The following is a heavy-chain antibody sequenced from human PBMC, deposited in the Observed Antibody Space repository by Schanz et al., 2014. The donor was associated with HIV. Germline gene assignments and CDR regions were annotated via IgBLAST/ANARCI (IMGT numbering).Heavy chain of an antibody. CDR1: GDTFTGDF. J-gene: IGHJ3*02. D-gene: IGHD1-26*01. V-gene: IGHV1-2*02. CDR2: INPNSGGT. CDR3: ARGIVGATPAFDI. Sequence: QVQLVQSGAEVKKPGASVKVSCKASGDTFTGDFMHWVRQAPGQGLEWMGWINPNSGGTNYAQKFQGRVTMTRDTSSSTAYMELSRLRSDDTAVYYCARGIVGATPAFDIWGQGTMVTVSS.